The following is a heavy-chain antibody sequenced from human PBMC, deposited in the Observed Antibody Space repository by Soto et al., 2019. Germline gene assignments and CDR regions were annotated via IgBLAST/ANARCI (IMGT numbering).Heavy chain of an antibody. D-gene: IGHD3-22*01. CDR2: ISYDGSNK. V-gene: IGHV3-30*18. Sequence: QVQLVESGGGVVQPGRSLRLSCAASGFTFSSYGMHWVRQAPGKGLEWVAVISYDGSNKYYADSVKGRFTISRDNSKNTLYLQMNSLRAEDTAVYYCAKLSVQVVATPFDYWGQGTLVTVSS. CDR1: GFTFSSYG. CDR3: AKLSVQVVATPFDY. J-gene: IGHJ4*02.